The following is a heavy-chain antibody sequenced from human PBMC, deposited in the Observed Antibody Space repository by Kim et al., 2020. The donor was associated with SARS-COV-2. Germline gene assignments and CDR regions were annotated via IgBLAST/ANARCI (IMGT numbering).Heavy chain of an antibody. CDR3: ATPERLNDY. J-gene: IGHJ4*02. V-gene: IGHV3-30*03. CDR2: ISYDGSNK. Sequence: GGSLRLSCAASGFTFSSYGMHWVRQAPGKGLEWVAVISYDGSNKYYADSVKGRFTISRDNSKNTLYLQMNSLRAEDTAVYYCATPERLNDYWGQGTLVTVSS. CDR1: GFTFSSYG. D-gene: IGHD3-16*01.